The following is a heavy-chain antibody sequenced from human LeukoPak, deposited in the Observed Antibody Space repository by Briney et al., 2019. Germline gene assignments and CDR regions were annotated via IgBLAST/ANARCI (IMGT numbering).Heavy chain of an antibody. CDR3: ARRITVAGIFDY. V-gene: IGHV4-31*03. Sequence: SETLSLTCTVSGGSISSGGYYWRWIRQYPGKGLEWIGYIYDSGSTYYNPSLKSRVTISVDTSKNQFSLKLSSVTAADTAVYYCARRITVAGIFDYWGQGTLVTVSS. CDR2: IYDSGST. J-gene: IGHJ4*02. CDR1: GGSISSGGYY. D-gene: IGHD6-19*01.